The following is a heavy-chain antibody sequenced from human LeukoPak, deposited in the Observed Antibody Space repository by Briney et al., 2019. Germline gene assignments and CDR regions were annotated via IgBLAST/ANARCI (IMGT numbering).Heavy chain of an antibody. Sequence: GGSLRLSCAASGFTFSSYWMHWVRQAPGKGLVWVSRVNTDGRVTNYADSVKGRFTISRDNAKKSLYLQMNSLRAEDTAVYYCARELRAFDIWGQGTMVTVSS. CDR3: ARELRAFDI. V-gene: IGHV3-74*01. CDR1: GFTFSSYW. CDR2: VNTDGRVT. J-gene: IGHJ3*02.